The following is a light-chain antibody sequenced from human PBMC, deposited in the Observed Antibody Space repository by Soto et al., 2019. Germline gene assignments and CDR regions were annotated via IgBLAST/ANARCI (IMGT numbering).Light chain of an antibody. J-gene: IGKJ5*01. CDR2: AAF. Sequence: DIQMTQSPSSVSASVGDRVTITCRASQGISSWLAWYQQKPGKAPKLLIYAAFSLQRGVPSRFSGSGSGTDFTLPSRRLQPVDFATFYGKKANSFPLTFGQGTRLEMK. CDR1: QGISSW. V-gene: IGKV1-12*01. CDR3: KKANSFPLT.